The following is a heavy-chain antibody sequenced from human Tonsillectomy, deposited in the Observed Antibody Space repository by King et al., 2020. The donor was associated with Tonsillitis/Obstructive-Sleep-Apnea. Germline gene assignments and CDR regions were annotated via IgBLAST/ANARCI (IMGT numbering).Heavy chain of an antibody. CDR2: IDPSDSYT. CDR3: TYSLWDVVVVAARTGMDV. J-gene: IGHJ6*02. Sequence: VQLVESGAEVKKPGESLRISCKGSGYSFTSYWISWVRQMPGKGLEWMGRIDPSDSYTNYSPSFQGHVTISADKSISTAYLQWSSLKASDTAMYYCTYSLWDVVVVAARTGMDVWGQGTTVTVSS. V-gene: IGHV5-10-1*03. CDR1: GYSFTSYW. D-gene: IGHD2-15*01.